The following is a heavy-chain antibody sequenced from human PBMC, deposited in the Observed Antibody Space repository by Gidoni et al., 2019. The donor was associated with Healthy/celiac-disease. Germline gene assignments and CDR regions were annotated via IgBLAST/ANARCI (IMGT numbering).Heavy chain of an antibody. V-gene: IGHV3-23*01. Sequence: EVQLLEAGGGLVQPGGSLRLSCAASGFTFSSSAMSWVRQAPGKGLEWVSASSGSGGSTYYADSVKGRFTISRDNSKNTLYLQMNSLRAEDTAVYYCAKDQLINYYDSSGYFFPYWGQGTLVTVSS. CDR1: GFTFSSSA. CDR3: AKDQLINYYDSSGYFFPY. CDR2: SSGSGGST. J-gene: IGHJ4*02. D-gene: IGHD3-22*01.